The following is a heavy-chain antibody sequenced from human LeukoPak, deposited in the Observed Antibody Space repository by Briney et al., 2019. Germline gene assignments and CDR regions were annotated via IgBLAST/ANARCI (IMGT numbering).Heavy chain of an antibody. Sequence: PSETLSLTCAVYGGSFSGYYWSWIRQPPGKGLEWIGSIYYSGSTYYNPSLKSRVTISVDTSKNQFPLKLSSVTAADTAVYYCARTQEYQLLLNYYYYGMDVWGQGTTVTVSS. CDR1: GGSFSGYY. D-gene: IGHD2-2*01. J-gene: IGHJ6*02. V-gene: IGHV4-34*01. CDR3: ARTQEYQLLLNYYYYGMDV. CDR2: IYYSGST.